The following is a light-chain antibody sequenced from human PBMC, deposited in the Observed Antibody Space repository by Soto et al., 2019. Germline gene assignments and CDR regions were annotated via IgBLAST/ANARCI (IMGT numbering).Light chain of an antibody. Sequence: DIQMTQSPSSLSASVGDRVTITCRASQSISSYLNWYQQKPGKAPKLLIYAASSLQSGVPSRFSGSGSGTDFTLTISSLQPEDFATYYCQQYNSYSLTFGQGTKVDI. CDR2: AAS. CDR1: QSISSY. V-gene: IGKV1-39*01. J-gene: IGKJ1*01. CDR3: QQYNSYSLT.